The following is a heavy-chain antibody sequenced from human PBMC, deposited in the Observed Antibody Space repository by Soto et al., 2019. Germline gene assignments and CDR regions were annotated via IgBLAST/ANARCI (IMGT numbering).Heavy chain of an antibody. Sequence: PWWSLRLACTTSGVTFNTYVMHWVLQAPGKGLEWVAIIWYDGSNKYYADSVKGRFTISRDNSKNTLYLQMNSLRAEDTALYYCARADCTGAYCYSWPFNYGVDVWGQGTTVTVSS. V-gene: IGHV3-33*08. CDR3: ARADCTGAYCYSWPFNYGVDV. D-gene: IGHD2-15*01. CDR2: IWYDGSNK. J-gene: IGHJ6*02. CDR1: GVTFNTYV.